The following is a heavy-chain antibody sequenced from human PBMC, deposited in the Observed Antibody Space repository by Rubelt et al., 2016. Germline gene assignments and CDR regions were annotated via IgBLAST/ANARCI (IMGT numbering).Heavy chain of an antibody. CDR3: AREDELMVGAMGLDY. V-gene: IGHV3-30*02. J-gene: IGHJ4*02. CDR2: IRYGGSNK. D-gene: IGHD1-26*01. CDR1: GFTFSSYG. Sequence: QVQLVESGGGVVQPGGSLRLSCAASGFTFSSYGMHWVRQAPGKGLEWVAFIRYGGSNKYYADSVKGRLTISRDNSKNTLYLQMNSLRAEDTAVYYCAREDELMVGAMGLDYWGQGTLVTVSS.